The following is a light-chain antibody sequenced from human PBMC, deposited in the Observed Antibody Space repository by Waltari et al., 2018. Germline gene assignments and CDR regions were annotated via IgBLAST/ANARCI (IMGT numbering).Light chain of an antibody. Sequence: DIQMTQSPSSLSAFVGDGVTITCRASQTIGHYLNWFQQRPGKAPKHLIYATSDLHSGVPSRFSGSGSGTDFTLTISSLQPEDSATYYCQQTFSAFRTFGGGTKVEIK. J-gene: IGKJ4*01. CDR1: QTIGHY. CDR2: ATS. V-gene: IGKV1-39*01. CDR3: QQTFSAFRT.